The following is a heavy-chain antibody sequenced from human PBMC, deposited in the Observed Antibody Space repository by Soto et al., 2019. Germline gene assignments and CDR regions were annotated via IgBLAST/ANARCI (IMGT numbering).Heavy chain of an antibody. J-gene: IGHJ1*01. V-gene: IGHV4-59*01. CDR3: ARSRTTVPPSGFQH. CDR2: IYYSGST. CDR1: GGSISSYY. D-gene: IGHD4-17*01. Sequence: SETLSLTCTVSGGSISSYYWSWIRQPPGKGLEWIGYIYYSGSTNYNPSLKSRVTISVDTSKNQFSLKLSSVTAADTAVYYCARSRTTVPPSGFQHWGQGTLVTLSS.